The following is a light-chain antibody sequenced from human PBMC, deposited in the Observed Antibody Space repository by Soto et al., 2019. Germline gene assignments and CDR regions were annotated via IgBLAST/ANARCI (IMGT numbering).Light chain of an antibody. CDR2: GAS. CDR3: QQLNIFPTLFT. V-gene: IGKV1-9*01. CDR1: QGIRSY. J-gene: IGKJ3*01. Sequence: DIQLTQSPFFLSASVGDRVTITCRASQGIRSYLAWYQQRPGKAPELLIYGASTLRTGVASRFSGSGSGTEFTLTISSLQPEDFATYFCQQLNIFPTLFTLGPGTKVDIK.